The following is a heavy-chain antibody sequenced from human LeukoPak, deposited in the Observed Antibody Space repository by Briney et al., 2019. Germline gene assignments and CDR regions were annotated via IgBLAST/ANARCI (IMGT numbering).Heavy chain of an antibody. CDR1: GYIFSSYD. V-gene: IGHV1-8*01. CDR2: MNPNSGNT. D-gene: IGHD6-19*01. J-gene: IGHJ1*01. CDR3: ARRVGSGWPVQH. Sequence: GASVRVSCKASGYIFSSYDINWVRQATGQGLEWMGWMNPNSGNTGYAQKFQGRLNMTRNTSIDTAYMELSSLRSDDTAVYYCARRVGSGWPVQHWGQGTLVTVSS.